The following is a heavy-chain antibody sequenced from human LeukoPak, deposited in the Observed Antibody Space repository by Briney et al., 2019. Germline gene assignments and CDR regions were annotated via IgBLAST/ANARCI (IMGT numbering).Heavy chain of an antibody. V-gene: IGHV3-48*03. J-gene: IGHJ4*02. CDR2: ISSSGSTI. D-gene: IGHD3-22*01. Sequence: GGSLRLSCAASGFTFSSYEMNWVRQAPGKGLEWVSYISSSGSTIYYADSVKGRFTISRDNAKNSLYLQMNSLRAEDTAVYYCASDSSGYWPFDYWGQGTLVTVSS. CDR3: ASDSSGYWPFDY. CDR1: GFTFSSYE.